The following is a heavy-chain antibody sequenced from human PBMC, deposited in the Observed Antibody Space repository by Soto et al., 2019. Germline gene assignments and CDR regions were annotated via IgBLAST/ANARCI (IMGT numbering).Heavy chain of an antibody. CDR3: ARISGRFGASRFDF. J-gene: IGHJ4*02. CDR2: ILSDVGQ. CDR1: GFSLTNVKKG. Sequence: QVTLKESGTVLVQATETLTLTCNVYGFSLTNVKKGVAWIRKPPGKALVWLAHILSDVGQSYKSSLKKRLTISQDTSKRPWVLVMTNVEPVDTATYYCARISGRFGASRFDFWGQGSSGIVSS. V-gene: IGHV2-26*01. D-gene: IGHD3-10*01.